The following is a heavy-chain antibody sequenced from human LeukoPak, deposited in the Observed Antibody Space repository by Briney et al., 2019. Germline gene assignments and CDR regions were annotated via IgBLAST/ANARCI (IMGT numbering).Heavy chain of an antibody. CDR3: ARDLRENYYDSSGPGAY. Sequence: ASVKVSCKASGYTFTSYGISWVRQAPGQGLEWMGWISAYNGNTNYAQKLQGRVTMTTDTSTSTAYMELRSLRSDDTAVYYCARDLRENYYDSSGPGAYWGQGTLVTVSS. D-gene: IGHD3-22*01. J-gene: IGHJ4*02. V-gene: IGHV1-18*01. CDR1: GYTFTSYG. CDR2: ISAYNGNT.